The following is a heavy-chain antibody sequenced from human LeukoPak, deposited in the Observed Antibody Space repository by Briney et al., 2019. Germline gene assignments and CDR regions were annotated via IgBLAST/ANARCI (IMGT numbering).Heavy chain of an antibody. CDR2: IYPGDSES. V-gene: IGHV5-51*01. CDR1: GYSFTNYW. J-gene: IGHJ3*02. D-gene: IGHD5-24*01. CDR3: ARRGRDGHMGAFDM. Sequence: GESLKIFCKGSGYSFTNYWIGWVRQMPGKGLEWMGIIYPGDSESRYSPSFEGHVTISADKSISTAYLQWSSLKASDTAMYYCARRGRDGHMGAFDMWGQGTMVTVSS.